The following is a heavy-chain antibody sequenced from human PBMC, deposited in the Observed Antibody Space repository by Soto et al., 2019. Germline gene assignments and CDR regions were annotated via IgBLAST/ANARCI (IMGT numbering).Heavy chain of an antibody. V-gene: IGHV1-18*01. CDR2: IGAYNGNT. CDR1: GYTFTSFG. CDR3: ARDSRIAAADYWFDP. Sequence: GASVKVSCKASGYTFTSFGISWVRQAPGQGLEWMGWIGAYNGNTNYAQKFQGRVTMTTDTSTSTVYMELRSLRSDDTALYYCARDSRIAAADYWFDPWGQGTLVTVSS. D-gene: IGHD6-13*01. J-gene: IGHJ5*02.